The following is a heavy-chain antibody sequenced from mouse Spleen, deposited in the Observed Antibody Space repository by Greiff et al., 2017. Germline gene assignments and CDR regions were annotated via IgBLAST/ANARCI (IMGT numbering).Heavy chain of an antibody. CDR2: IDPSDSYT. CDR3: TREWDY. Sequence: VQLQQPGAELVKPGASVKLSCKASGYTFTSYWMHWVKQRPGQGLEWIGEIDPSDSYTNYNQKFKGKATLTVDKSSSTAYMQLSSPTSEDSAVYYCTREWDYWGQGTTLTVSS. CDR1: GYTFTSYW. J-gene: IGHJ2*01. V-gene: IGHV1-69*02.